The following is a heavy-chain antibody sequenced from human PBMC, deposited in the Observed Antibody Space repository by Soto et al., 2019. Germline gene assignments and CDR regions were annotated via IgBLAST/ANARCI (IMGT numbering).Heavy chain of an antibody. V-gene: IGHV4-39*01. CDR2: IFYLGSS. Sequence: PSETLSLTCTFSGDSIISSDFYWGWVRQPPGKGLEWIGSIFYLGSSYYNPSLKSRVTMSVDTSKNQFSLRLRSVTAADTALYFCARHSLALRKNNWFDPWGQGIMVTVSS. J-gene: IGHJ5*02. CDR1: GDSIISSDFY. D-gene: IGHD3-3*02. CDR3: ARHSLALRKNNWFDP.